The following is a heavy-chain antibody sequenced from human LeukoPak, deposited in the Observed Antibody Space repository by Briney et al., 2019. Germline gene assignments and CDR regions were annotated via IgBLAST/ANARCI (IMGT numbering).Heavy chain of an antibody. CDR3: ARSVRYSSSWYAYYFDY. CDR2: INHSGST. V-gene: IGHV4-34*01. D-gene: IGHD6-13*01. CDR1: GGSFSGYY. J-gene: IGHJ4*02. Sequence: SETLSLTCAVYGGSFSGYYWRWIRQPPEKGLEWIVEINHSGSTNYSPSLKSRVTISVDTSKNQFSLKLSSVTAADTAVYYCARSVRYSSSWYAYYFDYWGQGTLVTVSS.